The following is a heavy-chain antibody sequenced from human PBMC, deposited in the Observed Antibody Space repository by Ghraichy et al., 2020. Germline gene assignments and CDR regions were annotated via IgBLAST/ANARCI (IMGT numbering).Heavy chain of an antibody. V-gene: IGHV4-59*01. CDR3: ARVTTVTTNGYYYYMDV. Sequence: SETLSLTCTVSGGSISSYYWSWIRQPPGKGLEWIGYIYYSGSTNYNPSLKSRVTISVDTSKNQFSLKLSSVTAADPAVYYCARVTTVTTNGYYYYMDVWGKGTTVTVSS. J-gene: IGHJ6*03. CDR2: IYYSGST. D-gene: IGHD4-17*01. CDR1: GGSISSYY.